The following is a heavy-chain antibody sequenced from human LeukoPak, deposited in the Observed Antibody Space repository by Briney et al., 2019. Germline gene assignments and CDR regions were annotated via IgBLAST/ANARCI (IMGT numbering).Heavy chain of an antibody. CDR2: IKHSGST. J-gene: IGHJ5*02. D-gene: IGHD5-12*01. CDR1: GFTFSNAW. V-gene: IGHV4-34*01. Sequence: PGGSLRLSCVVSGFTFSNAWMSWIRQPPGKGLEWIGEIKHSGSTNYKPSLKSRVTMSIDTSKNQFSLKLKSVTAADTAVYYCARGRHLVATTGGWFDPWGQGTLVTVSS. CDR3: ARGRHLVATTGGWFDP.